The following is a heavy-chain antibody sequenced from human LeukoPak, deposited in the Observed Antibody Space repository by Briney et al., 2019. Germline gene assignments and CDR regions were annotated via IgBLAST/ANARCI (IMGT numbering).Heavy chain of an antibody. CDR1: GYTFTSYG. Sequence: ASVKVSCKASGYTFTSYGIGWVRQAPGQGLEWMGWISAYNGNTNYAQKLQGRVTMTTDTSTSTAYMELRSLRSDDTAVYYCARVTYDYVWGSYRPLDYWGQGTLVTVSS. D-gene: IGHD3-16*02. J-gene: IGHJ4*02. V-gene: IGHV1-18*01. CDR2: ISAYNGNT. CDR3: ARVTYDYVWGSYRPLDY.